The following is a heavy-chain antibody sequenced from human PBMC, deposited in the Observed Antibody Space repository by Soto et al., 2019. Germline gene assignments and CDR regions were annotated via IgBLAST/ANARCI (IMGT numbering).Heavy chain of an antibody. Sequence: SVKVSCTASGFTFTSPAVKWLLQARGQRLEWIGWIVVGSGNTNDAQKFQARVTITRDMSTSTAYIELSRLRSEDTAVYYCAAKRRVTFGGVIAPLDAFDIWGQGTMVTVSS. CDR1: GFTFTSPA. V-gene: IGHV1-58*01. CDR3: AAKRRVTFGGVIAPLDAFDI. J-gene: IGHJ3*02. D-gene: IGHD3-16*02. CDR2: IVVGSGNT.